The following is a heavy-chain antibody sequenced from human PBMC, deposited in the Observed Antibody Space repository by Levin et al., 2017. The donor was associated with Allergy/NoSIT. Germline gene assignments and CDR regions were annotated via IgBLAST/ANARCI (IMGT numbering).Heavy chain of an antibody. Sequence: GGSLRLSCAASGFTFSNYWMHWVRQEPGKGLIWVSQISNIGTRITYADSVEGRFTISRDNAKNTLYLQMNSLTTEDTAIYYCARDPASSRGMARNFDSWGQVTLVTVSA. CDR1: GFTFSNYW. V-gene: IGHV3-74*01. CDR3: ARDPASSRGMARNFDS. D-gene: IGHD6-13*01. J-gene: IGHJ4*02. CDR2: ISNIGTRI.